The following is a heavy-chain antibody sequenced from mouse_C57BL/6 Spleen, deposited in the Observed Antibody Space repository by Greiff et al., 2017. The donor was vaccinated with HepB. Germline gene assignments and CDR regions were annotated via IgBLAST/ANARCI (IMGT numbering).Heavy chain of an antibody. CDR1: GFNIKDDY. V-gene: IGHV14-4*01. CDR3: TCSPFAY. J-gene: IGHJ3*01. Sequence: EVQVVESGAELVRPGASVKLSCTASGFNIKDDYMHWVKQRPEQGLEWIGWIDPENGDTEYASKFQGKATITADTSSNTAYLQLSSLTSEDTAVYYCTCSPFAYWGQGTLVTVSA. CDR2: IDPENGDT.